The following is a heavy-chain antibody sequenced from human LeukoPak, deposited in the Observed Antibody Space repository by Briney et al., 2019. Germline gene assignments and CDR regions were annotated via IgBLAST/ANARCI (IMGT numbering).Heavy chain of an antibody. Sequence: PSQTLSLTCTVSGGSISSGSYYWSWIRQPAGKGLEWIGRIYTSGSTNYNPSLKSRVTISVDTSKNQFSLKLSSVTAADTAVYYCARAFGGAAPDYWGQGTLVTVSS. V-gene: IGHV4-61*02. CDR3: ARAFGGAAPDY. D-gene: IGHD4-23*01. CDR2: IYTSGST. J-gene: IGHJ4*02. CDR1: GGSISSGSYY.